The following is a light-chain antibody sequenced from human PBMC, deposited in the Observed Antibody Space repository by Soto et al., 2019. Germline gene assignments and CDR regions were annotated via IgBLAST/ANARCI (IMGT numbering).Light chain of an antibody. CDR2: DNN. CDR3: GTWDSSLSVRV. CDR1: SXNIGNNY. Sequence: QSVLTQPPSVSAAPGQKVTISCSGSSXNIGNNYVSWYQQLPGTAPKLLIYDNNKRPSGIPDRFSGSKSGTSATLGITGLQTGDEADYYCGTWDSSLSVRVFGTGTKVTVL. V-gene: IGLV1-51*01. J-gene: IGLJ1*01.